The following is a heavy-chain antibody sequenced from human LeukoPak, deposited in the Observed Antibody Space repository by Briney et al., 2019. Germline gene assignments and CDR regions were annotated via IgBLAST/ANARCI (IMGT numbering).Heavy chain of an antibody. Sequence: PGGSLRLSCAASGFTFSSYSMHWGRQAPRRGLGWVSVISYDGSNKYYADSVKGRFSISRDNSKNTLYLQMNSLKAEETAVYYCAKDLRYYDSSGYPQGPFQHWGQGTLVTVSS. CDR3: AKDLRYYDSSGYPQGPFQH. V-gene: IGHV3-30*18. CDR2: ISYDGSNK. CDR1: GFTFSSYS. J-gene: IGHJ1*01. D-gene: IGHD3-22*01.